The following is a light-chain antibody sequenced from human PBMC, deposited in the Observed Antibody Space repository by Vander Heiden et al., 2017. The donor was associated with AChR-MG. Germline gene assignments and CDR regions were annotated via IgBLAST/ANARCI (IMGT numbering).Light chain of an antibody. J-gene: IGLJ2*01. CDR1: SSDVGGYNY. Sequence: SALTQPASVSGSPGQSITIPCTGTSSDVGGYNYVSWYQQHPGKAPKLMIYDVSKRPAGVSNRFSGSKSGNTASLTISGLQAEDEADYYCSSYTSSSTGVFGGGTKLTVL. V-gene: IGLV2-14*03. CDR3: SSYTSSSTGV. CDR2: DVS.